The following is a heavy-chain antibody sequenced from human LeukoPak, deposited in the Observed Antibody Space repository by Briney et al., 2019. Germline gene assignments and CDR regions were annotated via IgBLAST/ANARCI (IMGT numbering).Heavy chain of an antibody. J-gene: IGHJ4*02. CDR1: GFTFSSYS. V-gene: IGHV3-21*01. CDR2: ISSSSSYI. D-gene: IGHD6-19*01. Sequence: PGGSLRLSCAASGFTFSSYSMNWVRQAPGQGLEWVSSISSSSSYIYYADSVKGRFTISRDNAKNSLYLQMNSLRAEDTAVYYCARVQQWLFDYWGQGTLVTVSS. CDR3: ARVQQWLFDY.